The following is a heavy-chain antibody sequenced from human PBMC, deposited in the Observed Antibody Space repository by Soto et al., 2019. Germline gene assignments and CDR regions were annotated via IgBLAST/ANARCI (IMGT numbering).Heavy chain of an antibody. CDR3: ARAATVGPYNWFDP. J-gene: IGHJ5*02. CDR2: INSDGSST. V-gene: IGHV3-74*01. CDR1: GFTFSSYW. D-gene: IGHD1-26*01. Sequence: GGSLRLSCAASGFTFSSYWMHWVRQAPGKGLVWVSRINSDGSSTSYADSVKGRFTISRDNAKNTLYLQMNSLRAEDTAVYYCARAATVGPYNWFDPWGQGTLVTVSS.